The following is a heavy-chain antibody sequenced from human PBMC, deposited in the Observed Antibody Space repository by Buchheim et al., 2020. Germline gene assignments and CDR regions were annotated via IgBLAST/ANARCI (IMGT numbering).Heavy chain of an antibody. J-gene: IGHJ4*02. V-gene: IGHV3-48*03. CDR1: GLTFSSYE. CDR2: ISSSGSTI. Sequence: EVQLVESGGGLVQPGGSLRLSCAASGLTFSSYEMNWVRQAPGKGLEWVSYISSSGSTIYYADSVKGRFTISRDNAKNSLYLQMNSLRAEDTAVYYCASPASPGNYYDSSGLDYWGQGTL. D-gene: IGHD3-22*01. CDR3: ASPASPGNYYDSSGLDY.